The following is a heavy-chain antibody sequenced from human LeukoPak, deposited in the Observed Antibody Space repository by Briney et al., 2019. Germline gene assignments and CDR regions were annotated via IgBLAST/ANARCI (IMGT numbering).Heavy chain of an antibody. J-gene: IGHJ4*02. V-gene: IGHV1-2*02. D-gene: IGHD2-15*01. CDR2: INPNSGGT. Sequence: ASVTVSCKASGYTFTGYYMHWVRQGPGQGLEWMGWINPNSGGTNYAQTFQGRVTMTRDTSISTAYMEVSRLRSDDTAVYYCARSIVVVVSAEYYFDYWGQGTLVTVSS. CDR1: GYTFTGYY. CDR3: ARSIVVVVSAEYYFDY.